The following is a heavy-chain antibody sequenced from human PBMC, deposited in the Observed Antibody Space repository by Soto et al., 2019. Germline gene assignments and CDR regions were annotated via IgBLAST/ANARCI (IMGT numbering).Heavy chain of an antibody. V-gene: IGHV1-2*02. D-gene: IGHD3-16*01. CDR3: ARVGKLGDY. Sequence: ASVKVSCKASGYTFTGYYMHWVRQAPGQGLDWMGWINPNSGGTNYAQKFQGRVTMNRDTSISTAYMELSRLRSYDTAVYYCARVGKLGDYWGQGTLVTVSS. CDR1: GYTFTGYY. J-gene: IGHJ4*02. CDR2: INPNSGGT.